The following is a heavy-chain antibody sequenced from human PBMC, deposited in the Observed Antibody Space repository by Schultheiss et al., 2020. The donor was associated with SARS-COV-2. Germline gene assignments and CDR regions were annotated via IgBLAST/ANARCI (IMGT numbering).Heavy chain of an antibody. CDR3: ARGGYCSGGSCFNFDY. CDR2: IWYDGSNK. Sequence: GGSLRLSCAASGFTFSSYGMHWVRQAPGKGLEWVAVIWYDGSNKYYADSVKGRFTISRDNSKNTLYLQMNSLRADDTAVYYCARGGYCSGGSCFNFDYWGQGTLVTVSS. D-gene: IGHD2-15*01. CDR1: GFTFSSYG. V-gene: IGHV3-33*01. J-gene: IGHJ4*02.